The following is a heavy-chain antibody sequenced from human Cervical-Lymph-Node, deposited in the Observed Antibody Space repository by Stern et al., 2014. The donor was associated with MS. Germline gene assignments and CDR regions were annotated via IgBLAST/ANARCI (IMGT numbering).Heavy chain of an antibody. D-gene: IGHD3-10*01. CDR2: ISYDGSSK. CDR1: GFTFNSYG. V-gene: IGHV3-30*18. Sequence: VQLVESGGGVVQSGRSLRLSCAGSGFTFNSYGIHWVRQAPGTGLEWVTVISYDGSSKYYADSVKGRFTISRDNSKSMVYLQMNTLRPEDTAVYYCAKDITMVRGAIDSWGQGTLVTVSS. CDR3: AKDITMVRGAIDS. J-gene: IGHJ4*02.